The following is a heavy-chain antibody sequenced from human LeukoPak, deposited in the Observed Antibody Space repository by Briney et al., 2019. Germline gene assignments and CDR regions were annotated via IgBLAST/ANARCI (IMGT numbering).Heavy chain of an antibody. CDR1: GYTFTSYG. CDR3: ARDVEMATTP. Sequence: GASVKVSCKASGYTFTSYGISWVRQAPGQGLEWMGWISAYNGNTNYAQKLQGRVTMTRNTSISTAYMELSSLRSEDTAVYYCARDVEMATTPWGQGTLVTVSS. CDR2: ISAYNGNT. D-gene: IGHD5-24*01. J-gene: IGHJ4*02. V-gene: IGHV1-18*01.